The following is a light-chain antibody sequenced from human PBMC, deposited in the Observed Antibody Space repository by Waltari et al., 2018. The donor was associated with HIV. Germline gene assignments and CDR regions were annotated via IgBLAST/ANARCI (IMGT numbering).Light chain of an antibody. CDR2: RNN. CDR1: SSNIGSNS. J-gene: IGLJ2*01. V-gene: IGLV1-47*01. Sequence: SVLTQPPSASGPPGQRVTISCSGSSSNIGSNSVSWYQQLPGTAPKLLIYRNNQRPSGVPDRFSGSKSGTSASLAISGLRSEDEADYYCAAWDDSLSGVVFGGGTKLTVL. CDR3: AAWDDSLSGVV.